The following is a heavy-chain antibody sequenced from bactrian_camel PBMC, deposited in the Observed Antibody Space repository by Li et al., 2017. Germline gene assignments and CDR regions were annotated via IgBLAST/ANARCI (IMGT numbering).Heavy chain of an antibody. J-gene: IGHJ6*01. V-gene: IGHV3S6*01. D-gene: IGHD1*01. CDR1: GFSFNTYG. Sequence: LVESGGGLVQPGGSLRLACAASGFSFNTYGMSWVRQAPGKGLEWVSGIYSDSTNTYYADSVKGRFTISRDNGKNTLYQQMNSLKPEDTGTYYCVAEKWCQILNGRLRADFRYWGQGTQVTVS. CDR3: VAEKWCQILNGRLRADFRY. CDR2: IYSDSTNT.